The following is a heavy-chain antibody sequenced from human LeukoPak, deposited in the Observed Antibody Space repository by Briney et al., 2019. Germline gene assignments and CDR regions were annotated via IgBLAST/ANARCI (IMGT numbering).Heavy chain of an antibody. D-gene: IGHD2-2*01. CDR1: GFTFSSYS. J-gene: IGHJ4*02. CDR2: IISSSSYI. CDR3: ARGDRDLYCSSTSCYPVL. V-gene: IGHV3-21*01. Sequence: GGSLRLSCVASGFTFSSYSMNCVRQAPGKGLEWVSSIISSSSYIYYADSVKGRFTISRDNAKNSLYLQMTSLRAEDTAVYYCARGDRDLYCSSTSCYPVLGGQGTLVTVSS.